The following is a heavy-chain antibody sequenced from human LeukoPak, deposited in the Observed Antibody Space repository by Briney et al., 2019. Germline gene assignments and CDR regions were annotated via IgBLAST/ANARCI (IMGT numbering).Heavy chain of an antibody. CDR2: ISSNGDNT. J-gene: IGHJ4*02. Sequence: GGSLRLSCSVSGFTFSTYVMHWVRQAPGKGLEYVSAISSNGDNTYYADSVKGRFTISRDNSKNTLYLQMSSLSADDTAVYYCVRGTGYWGQGTLVTVSS. CDR3: VRGTGY. V-gene: IGHV3-64D*06. CDR1: GFTFSTYV.